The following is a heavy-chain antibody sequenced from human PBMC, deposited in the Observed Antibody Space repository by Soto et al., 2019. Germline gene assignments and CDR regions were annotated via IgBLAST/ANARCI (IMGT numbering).Heavy chain of an antibody. J-gene: IGHJ4*02. CDR1: GFTFSSYA. V-gene: IGHV3-23*01. Sequence: GGSLRLSCAASGFTFSSYAMSWVRQAPGKGLEWVSAISGSGGSTYYADSVKGRFTISRDNSKNTLYLQMNSLRAEDTAVYYCAKQVNFWSGYSNFDYWGQGTLVTVSS. D-gene: IGHD3-3*01. CDR3: AKQVNFWSGYSNFDY. CDR2: ISGSGGST.